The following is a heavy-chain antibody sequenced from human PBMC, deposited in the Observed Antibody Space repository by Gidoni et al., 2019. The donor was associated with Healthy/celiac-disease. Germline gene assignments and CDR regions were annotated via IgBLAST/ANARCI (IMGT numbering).Heavy chain of an antibody. V-gene: IGHV4-34*01. CDR1: GGYFSGYY. CDR2: INHSGST. Sequence: QVQLQQWAAGLFKPSASLSLTCAVHGGYFSGYYWSWIRQPPGKGLEWIGEINHSGSTNYNPSLKSRVTISVDTSKNQFSLKLSSVTAADTAVYYCARARVGDYWGQGTLVTVSS. D-gene: IGHD2-2*01. CDR3: ARARVGDY. J-gene: IGHJ4*02.